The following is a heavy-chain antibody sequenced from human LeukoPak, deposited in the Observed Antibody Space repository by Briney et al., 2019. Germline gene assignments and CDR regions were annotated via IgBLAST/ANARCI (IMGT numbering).Heavy chain of an antibody. CDR3: ARARPDFDY. CDR1: GYIFTSYY. J-gene: IGHJ4*02. Sequence: ASVKVSYKASGYIFTSYYIHWVRQAPGQALEWMGIINPSGGGTSYAQKFQARVTMTRDTSTSTVYMELSSLKSEDTAVYYCARARPDFDYWGQGTLVTVSS. CDR2: INPSGGGT. V-gene: IGHV1-46*01.